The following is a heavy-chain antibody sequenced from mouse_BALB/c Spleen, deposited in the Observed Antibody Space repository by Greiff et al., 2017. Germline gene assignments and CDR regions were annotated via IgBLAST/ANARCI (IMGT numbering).Heavy chain of an antibody. CDR2: IWAGGST. CDR1: GFSLTSYG. Sequence: VKLVESGPGLVAPSQSLSITCTVSGFSLTSYGVHWVRQPPGKGLEWLGVIWAGGSTNYNSALMSRLSISKDNSKSQVFLKMNSLQTDDTAMYYCARGYDYDVVYAVDYWGQGTSVTVSS. J-gene: IGHJ4*01. CDR3: ARGYDYDVVYAVDY. D-gene: IGHD2-4*01. V-gene: IGHV2-9*02.